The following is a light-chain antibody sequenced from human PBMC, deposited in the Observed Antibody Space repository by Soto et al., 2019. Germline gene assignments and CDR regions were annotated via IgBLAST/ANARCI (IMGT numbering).Light chain of an antibody. CDR1: QTISSW. Sequence: DIQMTQSPSTLSGSVGDRVTITCRASQTISSWLAWYQQKPGKAPKLLIYDVSSLESGVPSRLSGSGSGTEFTLTISSLQPDDFATYYCQQYNSYTWTFGQGTKVDIK. CDR2: DVS. CDR3: QQYNSYTWT. V-gene: IGKV1-5*01. J-gene: IGKJ1*01.